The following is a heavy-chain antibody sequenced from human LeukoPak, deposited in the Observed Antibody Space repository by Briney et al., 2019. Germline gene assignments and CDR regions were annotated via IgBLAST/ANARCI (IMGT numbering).Heavy chain of an antibody. Sequence: GASVKVSCKASGYTVTSYGISWVRQAPGQGLEWMGWMNPNSGNTGYAQKFQGRVTITRNTSISTAYMELSSLRSEDTAVYYCVLSWPPQPRYCSSTSCYTGGDWFDPWGQGTLVTVSS. J-gene: IGHJ5*02. V-gene: IGHV1-8*03. D-gene: IGHD2-2*02. CDR1: GYTVTSYG. CDR3: VLSWPPQPRYCSSTSCYTGGDWFDP. CDR2: MNPNSGNT.